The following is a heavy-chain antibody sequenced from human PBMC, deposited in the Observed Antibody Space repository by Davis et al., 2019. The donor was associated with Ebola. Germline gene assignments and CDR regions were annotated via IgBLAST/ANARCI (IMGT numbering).Heavy chain of an antibody. CDR1: GFTFSSYG. V-gene: IGHV3-33*01. CDR2: IWYDGSNK. Sequence: PGGSLRLSCAASGFTFSSYGMHWVRQAPGKGLEWVAVIWYDGSNKYYADSVKGRFTISRDNSKNTLYLQMNSLRAEDTAVYYCAREPSEDYYMDVWGKGTTVTVSS. J-gene: IGHJ6*03. CDR3: AREPSEDYYMDV.